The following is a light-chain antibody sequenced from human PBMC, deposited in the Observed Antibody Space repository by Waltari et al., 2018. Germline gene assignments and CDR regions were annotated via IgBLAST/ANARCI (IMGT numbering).Light chain of an antibody. J-gene: IGLJ2*01. CDR3: ETWDDRLGGPV. V-gene: IGLV1-44*01. CDR1: TSDIGSNS. CDR2: VNN. Sequence: QSVLTQAPSASGTPGQRVTISCSGSTSDIGSNSVNWYQQLPGTAPQLPIYVNNQRPSGVPARFPGSKPGTSASLAISGLQSDDEADYYCETWDDRLGGPVFGGGTKLTVL.